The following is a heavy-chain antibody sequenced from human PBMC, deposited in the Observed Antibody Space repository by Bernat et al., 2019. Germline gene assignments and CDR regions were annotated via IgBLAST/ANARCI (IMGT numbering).Heavy chain of an antibody. Sequence: QVQLVESGGGVVQPGRSLRLSCAASGFTFSSYGMHWVRQAPGKGLEWVAVISYDGSNKYYADSVKGRFTISRDNSKNTLYLQMNNLRAEDTAVYYCAKAAYGDYVLDYWGQGTLVTVSS. J-gene: IGHJ4*02. D-gene: IGHD4-17*01. V-gene: IGHV3-30*18. CDR2: ISYDGSNK. CDR3: AKAAYGDYVLDY. CDR1: GFTFSSYG.